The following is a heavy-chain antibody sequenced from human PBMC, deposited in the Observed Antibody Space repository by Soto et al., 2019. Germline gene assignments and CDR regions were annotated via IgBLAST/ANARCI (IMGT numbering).Heavy chain of an antibody. V-gene: IGHV1-46*01. CDR3: ARTAPVHYYDSSGYYYGMDV. CDR1: GYTFTSYY. Sequence: QVRLVQSGAEVKKPGASVKVSCKASGYTFTSYYMHWVRQAPGQGLEWMGIINPSGGSTSYAQKFQGRVTMTRDTSTSTVYMELSSLRSEDTAVYYCARTAPVHYYDSSGYYYGMDVWGQGTTVTVSS. CDR2: INPSGGST. D-gene: IGHD3-22*01. J-gene: IGHJ6*02.